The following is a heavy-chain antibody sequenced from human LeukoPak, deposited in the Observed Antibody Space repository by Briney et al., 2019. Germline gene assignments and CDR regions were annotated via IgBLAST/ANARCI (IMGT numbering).Heavy chain of an antibody. CDR1: GFTFSSYW. Sequence: GGSLRLSCAASGFTFSSYWMSWVRQAPGKGLEWVANIKQDGSEKYYVDSVKGQFTISRDNAKNSVYLQMNSLRAEDTAVYYCGRSRTMDTWDYWGQGTLATVSS. CDR2: IKQDGSEK. D-gene: IGHD5-18*01. V-gene: IGHV3-7*03. CDR3: GRSRTMDTWDY. J-gene: IGHJ4*02.